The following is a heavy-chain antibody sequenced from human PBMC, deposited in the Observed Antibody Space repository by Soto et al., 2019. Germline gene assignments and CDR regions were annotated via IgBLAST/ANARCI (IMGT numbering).Heavy chain of an antibody. CDR1: GYSFTSSW. D-gene: IGHD3-10*01. V-gene: IGHV5-51*01. CDR2: IFPGDSDI. J-gene: IGHJ5*02. Sequence: PGESLKISCKDSGYSFTSSWIGWVRQMPGKGLEWMGIIFPGDSDIRYSPSFQGHITISADKSISTAYLQWSSLKASDTAMYYCARHSHPVPPYGPGGGFDPWGQGTLVTVSS. CDR3: ARHSHPVPPYGPGGGFDP.